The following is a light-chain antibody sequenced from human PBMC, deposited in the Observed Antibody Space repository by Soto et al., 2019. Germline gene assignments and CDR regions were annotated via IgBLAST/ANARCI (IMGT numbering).Light chain of an antibody. CDR3: AVWDDRLIGWV. Sequence: QSVLTQPPSASGTPGQRVTISCSGSSSNIGGNAVNWYQQLPGTAPKLLIYSNNERPSGVPDRFSGSKSGTSASLALSGLQSEDEANYICAVWDDRLIGWVFGGGTKLTVL. J-gene: IGLJ3*02. CDR1: SSNIGGNA. CDR2: SNN. V-gene: IGLV1-44*01.